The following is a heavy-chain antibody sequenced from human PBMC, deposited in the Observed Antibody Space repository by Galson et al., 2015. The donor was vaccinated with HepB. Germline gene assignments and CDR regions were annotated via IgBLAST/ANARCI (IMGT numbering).Heavy chain of an antibody. CDR2: IHKDGSNT. V-gene: IGHV3-74*01. CDR3: VRFPPFDY. Sequence: SLRLSCAASGFTFRNYWMHWVRHAPGKGLEWVSNIHKDGSNTKYADSVKGRFTISRDNAKNTLYLQMNSLRAEDTARYYCVRFPPFDYRGQGTQVTVSS. CDR1: GFTFRNYW. J-gene: IGHJ4*02.